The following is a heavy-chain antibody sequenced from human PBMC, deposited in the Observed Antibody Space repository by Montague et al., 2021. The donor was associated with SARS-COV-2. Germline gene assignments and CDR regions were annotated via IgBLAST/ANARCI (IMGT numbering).Heavy chain of an antibody. D-gene: IGHD3-16*01. CDR3: ARVTLGGRDGRSRQYEGHDY. J-gene: IGHJ4*02. CDR2: VHDIESS. V-gene: IGHV4-59*01. Sequence: SETLSLTCTVPGGSISRYFWNWIRQTPGKGLEWMGYVHDIESSIYNPSLQGRITILLDTPKNQFSLRLNAVTAADTAVYYCARVTLGGRDGRSRQYEGHDYWGQGILVTVSS. CDR1: GGSISRYF.